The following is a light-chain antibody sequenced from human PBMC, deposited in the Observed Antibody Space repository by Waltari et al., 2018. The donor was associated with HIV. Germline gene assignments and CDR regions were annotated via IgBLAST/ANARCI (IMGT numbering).Light chain of an antibody. Sequence: QAGLAQPPSVSADLDLTAKLTCSGNENNVGYQGAAWLQHHQGHPPKLLTYRNDGRPSGVSERFSASRSGDTASLTISGLQPEDEADYYCWAWDTAFSGWVFGSGTHLIV. CDR2: RND. V-gene: IGLV10-54*04. J-gene: IGLJ3*02. CDR3: WAWDTAFSGWV. CDR1: ENNVGYQG.